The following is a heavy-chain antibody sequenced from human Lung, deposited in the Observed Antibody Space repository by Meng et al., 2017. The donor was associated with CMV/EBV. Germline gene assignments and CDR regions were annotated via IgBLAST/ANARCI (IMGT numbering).Heavy chain of an antibody. CDR2: IYPGDSDT. D-gene: IGHD1-26*01. V-gene: IGHV5-51*01. Sequence: GGSLRLSCKGSGYTFSNYWIGWVRQTPGKGLEWMGIIYPGDSDTRYSPSFQGQVTISADKSISTAYLQWGNLKASDTAMYYCTRLEDGSSYLGHWGQGTLVTVSS. CDR1: GYTFSNYW. CDR3: TRLEDGSSYLGH. J-gene: IGHJ4*02.